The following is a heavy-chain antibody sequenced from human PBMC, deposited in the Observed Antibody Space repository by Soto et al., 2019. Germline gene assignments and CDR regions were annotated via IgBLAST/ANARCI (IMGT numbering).Heavy chain of an antibody. D-gene: IGHD6-6*01. Sequence: SETLSLTCSIYSGSFSGHYWSWIRQPPGKGLEWIGEISQSGNTNYSPSLKSRVSISIDTSKKQFSLNLASVSAADTAVYYCARAPKVSGSSQTRPDFWGQGTLVTVSS. CDR1: SGSFSGHY. V-gene: IGHV4-34*01. J-gene: IGHJ4*02. CDR3: ARAPKVSGSSQTRPDF. CDR2: ISQSGNT.